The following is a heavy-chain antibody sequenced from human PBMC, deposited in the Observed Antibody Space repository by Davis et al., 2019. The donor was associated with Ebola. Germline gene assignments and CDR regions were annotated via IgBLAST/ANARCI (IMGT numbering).Heavy chain of an antibody. J-gene: IGHJ4*02. CDR2: ISAYNGNT. V-gene: IGHV1-18*01. Sequence: AASVKVSCKASGYTFTSYAIHWVRQAPGQGLEWMGWISAYNGNTNYAQKLQGRVTMTTDTSTSTAYMELRSLRSDDTAVYYCARDRAGMITFGGVYDYWGQGTLVTVSS. CDR1: GYTFTSYA. CDR3: ARDRAGMITFGGVYDY. D-gene: IGHD3-16*01.